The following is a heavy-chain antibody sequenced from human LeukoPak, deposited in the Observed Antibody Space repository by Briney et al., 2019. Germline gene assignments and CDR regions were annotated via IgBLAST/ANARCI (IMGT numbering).Heavy chain of an antibody. V-gene: IGHV3-74*01. J-gene: IGHJ4*02. CDR1: GFAFSAYW. Sequence: GGSLRLSCAASGFAFSAYWMHWVRRAPGRGLVWVSRINNDGSNIIYADSVKGRFTISRDTAKNTLYLQMNSLRAEDTAVYYCARTDWYHNDYWGQGTPVTVSS. CDR2: INNDGSNI. D-gene: IGHD3-9*01. CDR3: ARTDWYHNDY.